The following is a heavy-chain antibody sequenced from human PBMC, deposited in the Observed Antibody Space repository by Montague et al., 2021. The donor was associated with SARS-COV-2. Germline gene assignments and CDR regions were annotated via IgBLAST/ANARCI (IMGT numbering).Heavy chain of an antibody. J-gene: IGHJ4*02. CDR3: ARAQNTCFIANCVNYFDV. Sequence: SETLSLTCAVYGGSFSGYYWSWIRQSPGKGLEWIGYVHYTGSTKYNPSLKTRVTLSLDTPKNHFSLKLSSVTAADTAVYYCARAQNTCFIANCVNYFDVWGLGALVTVSS. V-gene: IGHV4-59*01. D-gene: IGHD1-1*01. CDR1: GGSFSGYY. CDR2: VHYTGST.